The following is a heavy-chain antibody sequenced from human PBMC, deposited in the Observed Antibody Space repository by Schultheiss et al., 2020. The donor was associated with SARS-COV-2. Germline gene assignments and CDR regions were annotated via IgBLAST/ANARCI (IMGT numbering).Heavy chain of an antibody. CDR1: GGSISSGSYY. V-gene: IGHV4-61*02. CDR2: IYTSGST. CDR3: AREIVVVPAAKSRNGWFDP. Sequence: SCTVSGGSISSGSYYWSWIRQPAGKGLEWIGRIYTSGSTNYNPSLKSRVTISVDTSKNQFSLKLSSVTAADTAVYYCAREIVVVPAAKSRNGWFDPWGQGTLVTVSS. D-gene: IGHD2-2*01. J-gene: IGHJ5*02.